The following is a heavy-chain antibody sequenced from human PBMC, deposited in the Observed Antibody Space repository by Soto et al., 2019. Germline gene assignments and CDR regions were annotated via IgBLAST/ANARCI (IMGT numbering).Heavy chain of an antibody. CDR3: ARADILPDSEGYYTRGFDY. D-gene: IGHD3-22*01. CDR1: GGSIRSGGYY. Sequence: QVQLQESGPGLVKPSQTLSLTCTVSGGSIRSGGYYWSWIRQHPGKGLEWIGYIYYSGSTYYNPSLNSRATISVDTSKNQFSLKLSSVTAADTAVYYCARADILPDSEGYYTRGFDYWGQGTLVTVSS. J-gene: IGHJ4*02. CDR2: IYYSGST. V-gene: IGHV4-31*03.